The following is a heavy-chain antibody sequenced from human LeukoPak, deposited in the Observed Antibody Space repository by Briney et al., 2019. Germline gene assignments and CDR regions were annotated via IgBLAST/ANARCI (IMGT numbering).Heavy chain of an antibody. D-gene: IGHD3-16*01. CDR1: GYTFTGYP. V-gene: IGHV1-2*02. J-gene: IGHJ3*02. CDR2: INPNSGGT. CDR3: AREGGAFDI. Sequence: ASVKVSCKASGYTFTGYPMHWVRQAPGQGLEWMGWINPNSGGTNYAQNQGRVTMTRDTSISTAYMELSRLRSDDTAVYYCAREGGAFDIWGQGTMVTVSS.